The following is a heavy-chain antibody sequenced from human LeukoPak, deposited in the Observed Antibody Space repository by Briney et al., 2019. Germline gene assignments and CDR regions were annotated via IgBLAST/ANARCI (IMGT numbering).Heavy chain of an antibody. D-gene: IGHD6-19*01. CDR1: GYTFTGYY. J-gene: IGHJ6*04. CDR2: INPNSGGT. V-gene: IGHV1-2*04. CDR3: ARDRRAVAGIPYYYYYYGMDV. Sequence: GASVKVSCKASGYTFTGYYMHWVRQAPGQGLEWMGWINPNSGGTNYAQKFQGWVTMTRDTSISTAYMGLSRLRSDDTAVYYCARDRRAVAGIPYYYYYYGMDVWGKGTTVTVSP.